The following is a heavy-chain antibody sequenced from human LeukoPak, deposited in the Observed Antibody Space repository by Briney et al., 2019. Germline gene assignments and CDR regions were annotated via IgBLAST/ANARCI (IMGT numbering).Heavy chain of an antibody. CDR1: GGSISSSSYY. J-gene: IGHJ5*02. CDR3: ARHRASITTTNNNWFDP. D-gene: IGHD4-17*01. V-gene: IGHV4-39*01. CDR2: IYYSGST. Sequence: SETLSLTCTVSGGSISSSSYYWGWIRQPPGKGLEWIGSIYYSGSTYYNPSLKSRVTMSVDTSKNQFSLKVSSVTAADTAVYYCARHRASITTTNNNWFDPWGQGTLVTVSS.